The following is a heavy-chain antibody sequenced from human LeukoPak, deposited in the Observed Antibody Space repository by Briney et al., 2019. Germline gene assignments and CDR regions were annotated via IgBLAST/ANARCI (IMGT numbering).Heavy chain of an antibody. V-gene: IGHV6-1*01. CDR1: GDSVSSNSAA. Sequence: SQTLSLTCAISGDSVSSNSAAWNWIRQPPSRGLEWLGRTYYRSKWYNDYAVSVKSRITINPDTSKNQFSLQLNSVTPEDTAVYYCARAAWSSTMTTDYYYYYGMDVWGQGTTVTVSS. D-gene: IGHD4-17*01. CDR3: ARAAWSSTMTTDYYYYYGMDV. J-gene: IGHJ6*02. CDR2: TYYRSKWYN.